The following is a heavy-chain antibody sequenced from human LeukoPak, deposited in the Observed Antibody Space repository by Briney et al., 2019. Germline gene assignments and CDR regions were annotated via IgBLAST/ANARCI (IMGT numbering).Heavy chain of an antibody. CDR1: GRSISSGYY. Sequence: SVTLSLTCTVSGRSISSGYYWGWIRQPPGQGLEWIGTIYRSGSTYYNSSLQARLTISVDTSKNPVSVNLRPVTAAHPPVYYCGRRGDYYVSSTYFWVYGGQGTLVIVS. J-gene: IGHJ4*02. CDR3: GRRGDYYVSSTYFWVY. D-gene: IGHD3-22*01. CDR2: IYRSGST. V-gene: IGHV4-38-2*02.